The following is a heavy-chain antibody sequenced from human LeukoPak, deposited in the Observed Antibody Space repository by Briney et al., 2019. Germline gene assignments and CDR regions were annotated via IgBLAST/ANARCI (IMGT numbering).Heavy chain of an antibody. D-gene: IGHD6-13*01. CDR3: ARDHGTYSSSWYYYYYYMDV. Sequence: GASVKVSCTASGYTFTSYGISWVRQAPGQGLEWMGWISAYNSNTNYAQKLQGRVTMTTDTSTSTAYMELRSLRSDDTAVYYCARDHGTYSSSWYYYYYYMDVWGKGTTVTVSS. CDR1: GYTFTSYG. CDR2: ISAYNSNT. V-gene: IGHV1-18*01. J-gene: IGHJ6*03.